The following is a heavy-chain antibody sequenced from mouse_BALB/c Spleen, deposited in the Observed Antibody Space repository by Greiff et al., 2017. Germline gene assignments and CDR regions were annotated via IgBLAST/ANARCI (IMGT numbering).Heavy chain of an antibody. CDR3: VYDYDDGAWFAY. J-gene: IGHJ3*01. Sequence: EVKLMESGGGLVQPGGSRKLSCAASGFTFSSFGMHWVRQAPEKGLEWVAYISSGSSTIYYADTVKGRFTISRDNPKNTLFLQMTSLRSEDTAMYYCVYDYDDGAWFAYWGQGTLVTVSA. V-gene: IGHV5-17*02. CDR1: GFTFSSFG. CDR2: ISSGSSTI. D-gene: IGHD2-4*01.